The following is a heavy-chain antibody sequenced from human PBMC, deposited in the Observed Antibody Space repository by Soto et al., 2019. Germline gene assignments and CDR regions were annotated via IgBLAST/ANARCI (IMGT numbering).Heavy chain of an antibody. CDR2: INPSGGST. CDR3: ARDRPSGGWGYYYYGMDV. Sequence: ASVKVSCKASGYTFTSYYMHWVRQAPGQGLEWMGIINPSGGSTSYAQKFQGRVTMTRDTSTSTVYMELSSLRSEDTAVYYCARDRPSGGWGYYYYGMDVWGQGTTVTVSS. J-gene: IGHJ6*02. CDR1: GYTFTSYY. D-gene: IGHD3-16*01. V-gene: IGHV1-46*01.